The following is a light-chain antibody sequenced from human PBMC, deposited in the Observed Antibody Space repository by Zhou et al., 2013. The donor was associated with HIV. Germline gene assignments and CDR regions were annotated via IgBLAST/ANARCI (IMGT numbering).Light chain of an antibody. J-gene: IGKJ4*01. CDR2: GAS. CDR1: QNIQSK. CDR3: QQYANWPVT. V-gene: IGKV3-15*01. Sequence: EMVMTQSPAALSVSPGEGVTLSCRASQNIQSKVAWYQHKKGQPPRLLMSGASNRATGISTRFSGSGSGTEFTLTISSLQSEDFADYYCQQYANWPVTFGGGTKVEIK.